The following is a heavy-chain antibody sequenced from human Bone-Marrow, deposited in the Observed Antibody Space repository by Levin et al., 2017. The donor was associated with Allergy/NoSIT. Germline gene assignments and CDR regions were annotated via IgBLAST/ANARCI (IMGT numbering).Heavy chain of an antibody. CDR1: GFSLSTSGVG. D-gene: IGHD6-13*01. CDR3: AHKGGSWYPGNWFDP. Sequence: SGPTLVKPTQTLTLTCTFSGFSLSTSGVGVGWIRQPPGKALEWLALIYWDDDKRYSPSLKSRLTITKDTSKNQVVLTMTNMDPVDTATYYCAHKGGSWYPGNWFDPWGQGTLVTVSS. CDR2: IYWDDDK. V-gene: IGHV2-5*02. J-gene: IGHJ5*02.